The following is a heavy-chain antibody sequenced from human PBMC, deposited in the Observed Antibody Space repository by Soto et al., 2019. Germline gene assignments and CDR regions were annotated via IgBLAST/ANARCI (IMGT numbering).Heavy chain of an antibody. Sequence: QVQLQESGPGLVKPSGTLSLTCAVSGGSISSSNWWSWVRQPPGKGLEWIGEIYHSGSTNYNPSLKSGVTISVDKSKNKFSLKLSSVTAADTAVYYCASLKAMTTVTTFFDYWGQGTLVTVSS. CDR3: ASLKAMTTVTTFFDY. V-gene: IGHV4-4*02. CDR1: GGSISSSNW. D-gene: IGHD4-17*01. CDR2: IYHSGST. J-gene: IGHJ4*02.